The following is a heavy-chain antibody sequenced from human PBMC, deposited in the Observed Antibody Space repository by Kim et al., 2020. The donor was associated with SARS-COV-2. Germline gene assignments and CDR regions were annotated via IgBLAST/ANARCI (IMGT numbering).Heavy chain of an antibody. CDR2: ISSSSSYI. V-gene: IGHV3-21*01. CDR1: GFTFSSYS. J-gene: IGHJ6*02. Sequence: GGSLRLSCAASGFTFSSYSMNWVRQAPGKGLEWVSSISSSSSYIYYADSVKGRFTISRDNAKNSLYLQMNSLRAEDTAVYYCARDFYSSGWYEWGYYYYGMDVWGQGTTVTVSS. CDR3: ARDFYSSGWYEWGYYYYGMDV. D-gene: IGHD6-19*01.